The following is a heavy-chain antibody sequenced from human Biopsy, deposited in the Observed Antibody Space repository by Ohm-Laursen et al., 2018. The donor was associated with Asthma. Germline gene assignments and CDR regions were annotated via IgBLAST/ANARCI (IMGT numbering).Heavy chain of an antibody. V-gene: IGHV1-69*01. CDR1: GGTFNTYV. CDR2: INSVFGTT. Sequence: SSVKVSCKSLGGTFNTYVIGWVRQAPGQGLEWMGGINSVFGTTTYPQKFQDRVTITADDSTSTVCMELSSLRSEDTAVYYCARKAGSCISRTCYSLDFWGQGTLVTVFS. D-gene: IGHD2-2*01. CDR3: ARKAGSCISRTCYSLDF. J-gene: IGHJ4*02.